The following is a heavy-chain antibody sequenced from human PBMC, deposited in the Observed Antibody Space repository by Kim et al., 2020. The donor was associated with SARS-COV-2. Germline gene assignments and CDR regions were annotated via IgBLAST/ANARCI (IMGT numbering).Heavy chain of an antibody. CDR2: ISYDGSNK. CDR1: GFTFSSYA. J-gene: IGHJ4*02. D-gene: IGHD6-19*01. V-gene: IGHV3-30-3*01. CDR3: ARGEPYSSGWYSDY. Sequence: GGSLRLSCAASGFTFSSYAMHWVLQAPGKGLEWVAVISYDGSNKYYADSVKGRFTISRDNSKNTLYLQMNSLRAEDTAVYYCARGEPYSSGWYSDYWGQGTLVTVSS.